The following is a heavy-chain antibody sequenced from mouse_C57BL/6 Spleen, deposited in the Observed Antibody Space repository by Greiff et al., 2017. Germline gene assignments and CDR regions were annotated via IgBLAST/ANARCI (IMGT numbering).Heavy chain of an antibody. Sequence: EVQLQESGGGLVKPGGSLKLSCAASGFTFSDYGMHWVRQAPEKGLEWVAYISSGSSTIYYADTVKGRFTISRDNAKNTLFLQMTSLRSEDTAMYYCAKAYYSNYGFAYWGQGTLVTVSA. V-gene: IGHV5-17*01. CDR1: GFTFSDYG. D-gene: IGHD2-5*01. J-gene: IGHJ3*01. CDR3: AKAYYSNYGFAY. CDR2: ISSGSSTI.